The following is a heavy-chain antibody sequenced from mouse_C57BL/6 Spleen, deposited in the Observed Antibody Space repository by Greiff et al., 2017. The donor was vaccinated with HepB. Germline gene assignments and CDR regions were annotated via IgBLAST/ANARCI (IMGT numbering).Heavy chain of an antibody. J-gene: IGHJ2*01. D-gene: IGHD1-1*01. CDR1: GYTFTSYW. V-gene: IGHV1-53*01. Sequence: VQLQQPGTELVKPGASVKLSCKASGYTFTSYWMHWVKQRPGQGLEWIGNINPSNGGTNYNEKFKSKATLTVYKSSSTAYMQLSSLTSEDSAVYYCARMITTVVATDYWGQGTTLTVSS. CDR3: ARMITTVVATDY. CDR2: INPSNGGT.